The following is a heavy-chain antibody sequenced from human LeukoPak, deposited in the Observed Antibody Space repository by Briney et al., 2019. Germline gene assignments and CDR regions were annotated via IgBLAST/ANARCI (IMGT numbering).Heavy chain of an antibody. D-gene: IGHD3-3*01. CDR3: ARSYYDFWSGLDY. J-gene: IGHJ4*02. CDR2: IKQDGSEK. CDR1: GFTFSSYW. Sequence: GGSLRLSCAASGFTFSSYWMSWVRQAPGKGLEWVANIKQDGSEKYYVDSAKGRFTISRDNAKNSLYLQMNSLRAEDTAVYYCARSYYDFWSGLDYWGQGTLVTVSS. V-gene: IGHV3-7*01.